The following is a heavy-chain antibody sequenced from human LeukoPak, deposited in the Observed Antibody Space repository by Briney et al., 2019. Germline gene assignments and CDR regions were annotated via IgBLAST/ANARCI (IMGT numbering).Heavy chain of an antibody. D-gene: IGHD3-22*01. CDR1: GASTTIYD. V-gene: IGHV4-4*07. Sequence: WETLSLTFTLSGASTTIYDGAWIPRPPEKGLGGLGRVHTSGTPNYNPSLKCRDTMSLHTSKNHFSLKLSSVTAADTAVYYWARAPSYDSTKLDYWGQGTLVTVSS. CDR2: VHTSGTP. J-gene: IGHJ4*02. CDR3: ARAPSYDSTKLDY.